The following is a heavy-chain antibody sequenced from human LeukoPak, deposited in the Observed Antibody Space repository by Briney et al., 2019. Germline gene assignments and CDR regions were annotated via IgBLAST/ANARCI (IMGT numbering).Heavy chain of an antibody. CDR2: ISSNGGST. D-gene: IGHD3-10*01. V-gene: IGHV3-64D*06. J-gene: IGHJ4*02. CDR3: VTDRRGILVRGTTFDY. Sequence: PGESLRLSCSASGFTFSSYAMHWVRQAPGKGLEYVSAISSNGGSTYYADSVKGRFTISRDNSKNTLYLQMSSLRAEGTAVYYCVTDRRGILVRGTTFDYWGQGTLVTVSS. CDR1: GFTFSSYA.